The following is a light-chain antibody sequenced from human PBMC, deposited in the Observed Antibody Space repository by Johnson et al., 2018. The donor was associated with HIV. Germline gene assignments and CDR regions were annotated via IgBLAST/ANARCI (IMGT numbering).Light chain of an antibody. J-gene: IGLJ1*01. Sequence: QSVLTQPPSVSAAPGQKVTISCSGSSSNIGNNYVSWYQQLPGTAPKLLIYDNNKRPSGIPDRFSGSKSGTSATLGITGLQTGDGADDYCGAWDGSLGAHYVFGTGTRVTVL. CDR2: DNN. CDR3: GAWDGSLGAHYV. CDR1: SSNIGNNY. V-gene: IGLV1-51*01.